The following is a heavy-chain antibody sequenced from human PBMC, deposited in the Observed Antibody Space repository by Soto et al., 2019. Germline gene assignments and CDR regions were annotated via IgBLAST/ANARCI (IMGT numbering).Heavy chain of an antibody. CDR3: AREAGSTGSTIYDY. CDR2: INPNSGGT. D-gene: IGHD3-3*01. CDR1: GYTFTGYY. Sequence: ASVKVSCKASGYTFTGYYMHWVRQAPGQGLEWMGWINPNSGGTNYAQKFQGWVTMTRDTSISTAYMELGRLRSDDTAVYYCAREAGSTGSTIYDYWGQGTLVTVSS. V-gene: IGHV1-2*04. J-gene: IGHJ4*02.